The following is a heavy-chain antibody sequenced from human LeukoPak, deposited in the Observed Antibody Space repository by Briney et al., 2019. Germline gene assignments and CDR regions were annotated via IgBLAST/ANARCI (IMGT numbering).Heavy chain of an antibody. V-gene: IGHV1-2*02. CDR2: INPNSGGT. Sequence: ASVKVSCKASGYTFTGYYMHWVRQAPGQGLEWMGWINPNSGGTNYAQKFQGRVTMTRDTSISTAYMELSRLRSDDTAVYYCAREGPVGLRCSGGSWAGVFDYWGQGTLVTVSS. CDR3: AREGPVGLRCSGGSWAGVFDY. D-gene: IGHD2-15*01. J-gene: IGHJ4*02. CDR1: GYTFTGYY.